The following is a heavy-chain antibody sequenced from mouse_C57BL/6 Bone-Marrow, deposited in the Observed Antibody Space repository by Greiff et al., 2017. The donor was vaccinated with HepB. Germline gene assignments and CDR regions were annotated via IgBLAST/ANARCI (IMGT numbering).Heavy chain of an antibody. D-gene: IGHD1-1*01. CDR2: INPGSGGT. J-gene: IGHJ3*01. Sequence: QVQLQQSGAELVRPGTSVKVSCKASGYAFTNYLIEWVKQRPGQGLEWIGVINPGSGGTNYNEKFKGKATLTADKSSSTAYMQLSSLTSEDSAVYFCARGGDGLLLFAYWGQGTLVTVS. V-gene: IGHV1-54*01. CDR1: GYAFTNYL. CDR3: ARGGDGLLLFAY.